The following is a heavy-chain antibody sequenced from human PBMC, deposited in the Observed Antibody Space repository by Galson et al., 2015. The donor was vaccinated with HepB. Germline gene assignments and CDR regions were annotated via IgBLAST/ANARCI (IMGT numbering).Heavy chain of an antibody. V-gene: IGHV3-23*01. D-gene: IGHD2-21*02. CDR3: AKDPAYCGGDCYEAYFDY. CDR2: ISASGGST. CDR1: AFTFSSYA. J-gene: IGHJ4*02. Sequence: SLRLSCAASAFTFSSYAMSWVRQAPGRGLEWVSTISASGGSTYYADSVNGRFTISRDNSKNTLYLQMYSLRAEDTAVYYCAKDPAYCGGDCYEAYFDYWGQGTLVTVSS.